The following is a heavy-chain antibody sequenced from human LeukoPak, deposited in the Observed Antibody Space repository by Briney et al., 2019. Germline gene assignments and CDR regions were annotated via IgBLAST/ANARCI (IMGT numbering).Heavy chain of an antibody. CDR3: TLQGFGDYVNY. D-gene: IGHD3-10*01. J-gene: IGHJ4*02. CDR1: GFTFSNAW. CDR2: IKSKTDGGTT. V-gene: IGHV3-15*01. Sequence: PGGSLRLSCAASGFTFSNAWMSWVRQAPGKGLEWVGRIKSKTDGGTTDYAAPVKGRFTISRGDSKNTLYLQMNSLKTEDTAVYYCTLQGFGDYVNYWGQGTLVTVSS.